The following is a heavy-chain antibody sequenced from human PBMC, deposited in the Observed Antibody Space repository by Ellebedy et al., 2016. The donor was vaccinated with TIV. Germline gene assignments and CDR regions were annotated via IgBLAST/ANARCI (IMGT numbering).Heavy chain of an antibody. D-gene: IGHD5-18*01. CDR1: GGSISSSSYY. V-gene: IGHV4-39*01. Sequence: SETLSLXXTVSGGSISSSSYYWGWIRQPPGKGLEWIGSIYYSGSTYYNPSLKSRVTISVDTSKNQFSLKLSSVTAADTAVYYCARGGAMVSYWGQGTLVTVSS. CDR3: ARGGAMVSY. J-gene: IGHJ4*02. CDR2: IYYSGST.